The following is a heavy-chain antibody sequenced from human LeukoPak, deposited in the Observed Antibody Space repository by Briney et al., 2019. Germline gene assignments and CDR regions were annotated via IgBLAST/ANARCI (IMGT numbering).Heavy chain of an antibody. J-gene: IGHJ4*02. CDR1: GYTFTSYG. CDR3: ARNYYDSSGYYYFDY. D-gene: IGHD3-22*01. Sequence: ASVKVSCKASGYTFTSYGITWVRQAPGQGLEWMGWISAYNGNTNYAQKLQGRVTMTTDTSTSTAYTELRSLRSDDTAVYYCARNYYDSSGYYYFDYWGQGTLVTVSS. CDR2: ISAYNGNT. V-gene: IGHV1-18*01.